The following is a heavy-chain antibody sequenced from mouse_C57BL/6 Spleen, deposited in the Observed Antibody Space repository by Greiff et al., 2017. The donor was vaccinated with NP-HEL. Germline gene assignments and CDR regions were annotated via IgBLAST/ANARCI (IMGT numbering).Heavy chain of an antibody. CDR1: GFTFSSYA. Sequence: EVQLVESGGGLVKPGGSLKLSCAASGFTFSSYAMSWVRQTPEKRLEWVATISDGGSYTYYPDNVKGRFTISRDNAKNNLYLQMSHLKSEDTAMYYCARDGGRRYFDVWGTGTTVTVSS. V-gene: IGHV5-4*01. J-gene: IGHJ1*03. CDR2: ISDGGSYT. CDR3: ARDGGRRYFDV.